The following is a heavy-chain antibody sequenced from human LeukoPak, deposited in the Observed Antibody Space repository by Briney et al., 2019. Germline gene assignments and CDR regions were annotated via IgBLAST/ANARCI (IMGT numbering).Heavy chain of an antibody. CDR2: IYYSGST. CDR1: GGSISSYY. D-gene: IGHD2-2*01. J-gene: IGHJ6*03. Sequence: SETLSLTCTVSGGSISSYYWSWIRQPPGKGLEWIGYIYYSGSTNYNPSLKSRVTISVDTSKNQFSLKLSSVTAADTAVYYCARDNCSSTGCPEDYYMDVWGKGTTVTVSS. V-gene: IGHV4-59*01. CDR3: ARDNCSSTGCPEDYYMDV.